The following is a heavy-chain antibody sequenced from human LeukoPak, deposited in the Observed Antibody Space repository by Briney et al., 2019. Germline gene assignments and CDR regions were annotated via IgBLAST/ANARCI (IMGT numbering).Heavy chain of an antibody. V-gene: IGHV4-34*01. D-gene: IGHD2-15*01. CDR3: ARDGTLSSGGSYFWY. CDR2: INHSGST. CDR1: GGSFSGYY. Sequence: SETLSLTCAVYGGSFSGYYWSWIRQPPGKGLEWIGEINHSGSTNYNPSLKSRVTISVDTSKNQFSLKLSSVTAADTAVYYCARDGTLSSGGSYFWYWGQGTLVTVSS. J-gene: IGHJ4*02.